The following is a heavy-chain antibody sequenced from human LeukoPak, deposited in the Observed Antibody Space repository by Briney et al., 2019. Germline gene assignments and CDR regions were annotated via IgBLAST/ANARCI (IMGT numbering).Heavy chain of an antibody. CDR3: ARDGYYGSGSYYNVPTLYFDY. D-gene: IGHD3-10*01. CDR2: ISYDGSNK. CDR1: GFTFSSYA. Sequence: PGRSLGLSCAASGFTFSSYAMHWVRQAPGKGLQWVAVISYDGSNKYYADSVKGRFTISRDNSRNTLYLQMNSLRAEDTAVYYCARDGYYGSGSYYNVPTLYFDYWGQGTLVTVSS. V-gene: IGHV3-30*04. J-gene: IGHJ4*02.